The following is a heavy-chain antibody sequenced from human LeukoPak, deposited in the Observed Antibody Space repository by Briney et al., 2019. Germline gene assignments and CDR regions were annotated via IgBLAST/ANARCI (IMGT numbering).Heavy chain of an antibody. CDR2: ISGSGGST. V-gene: IGHV3-23*01. J-gene: IGHJ4*02. CDR1: GFTFSSYA. CDR3: AKSGSTFSFDY. D-gene: IGHD2-2*01. Sequence: GGSLRLSCAASGFTFSSYALGGAGQAPGKGLKWVSAISGSGGSTYYADSVKGRFTISRDNSKNTLYLQMNSLRAEDTAVYYCAKSGSTFSFDYWGQGTLVTVSS.